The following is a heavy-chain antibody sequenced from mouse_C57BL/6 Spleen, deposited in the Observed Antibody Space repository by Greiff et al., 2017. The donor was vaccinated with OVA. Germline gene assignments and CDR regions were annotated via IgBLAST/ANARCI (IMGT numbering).Heavy chain of an antibody. Sequence: EVKLVESEGGLVQPGSSMKLSCTASGFTFSDYYMAWVRQVPEKGLEWVANINYDGSSTYYLDSLKSRFIISRDNAKNILYLQMSSLKSEDTATYYCAREGYSDSSGAFDYWGQGTTLTVSS. CDR2: INYDGSST. V-gene: IGHV5-16*01. D-gene: IGHD3-2*02. J-gene: IGHJ2*01. CDR1: GFTFSDYY. CDR3: AREGYSDSSGAFDY.